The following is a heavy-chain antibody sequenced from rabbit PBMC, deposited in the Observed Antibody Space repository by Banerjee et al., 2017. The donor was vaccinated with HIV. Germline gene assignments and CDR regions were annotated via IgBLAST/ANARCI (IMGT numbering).Heavy chain of an antibody. J-gene: IGHJ4*01. Sequence: QSLEESGGGLVKPGASLTLTCTASGFSFSSSYWICWVRQAPGKGLEWIACIYTGSSGNTCYASGAKGRFTISKTTSTTVTLQMTSLTAADTATYFCARRDADTGGYNLWGPGTLVTVS. CDR3: ARRDADTGGYNL. D-gene: IGHD2-1*01. V-gene: IGHV1S40*01. CDR2: IYTGSSGNT. CDR1: GFSFSSSYW.